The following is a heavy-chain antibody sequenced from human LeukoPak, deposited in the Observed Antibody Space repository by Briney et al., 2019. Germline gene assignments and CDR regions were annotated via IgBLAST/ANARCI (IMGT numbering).Heavy chain of an antibody. CDR3: AKGDSSNWYFDC. Sequence: GGSLRLSCAASGFTFSSSAMSWVRQAPGKGLEWVSGVSGGGGSTYYADSVKGRFTIYRDNSKNTPFLEMNSLRAEDTAAYYCAKGDSSNWYFDCWGQGSLVTVSS. CDR1: GFTFSSSA. J-gene: IGHJ4*02. CDR2: VSGGGGST. D-gene: IGHD6-13*01. V-gene: IGHV3-23*01.